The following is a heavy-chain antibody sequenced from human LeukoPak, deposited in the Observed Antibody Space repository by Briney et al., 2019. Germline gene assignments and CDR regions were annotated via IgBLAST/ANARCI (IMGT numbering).Heavy chain of an antibody. Sequence: WRSLKLSCSASGFSFSSYDMHWVRPAPGKGLEWVGFISYDGSNKNYGGSVKGRFTISRDISKNTLYLQMNSLRAEDTAVYYCAKDEGGGFLWFGELSSWGQGTLVTVSS. V-gene: IGHV3-30*18. CDR2: ISYDGSNK. CDR1: GFSFSSYD. D-gene: IGHD3-10*01. CDR3: AKDEGGGFLWFGELSS. J-gene: IGHJ4*02.